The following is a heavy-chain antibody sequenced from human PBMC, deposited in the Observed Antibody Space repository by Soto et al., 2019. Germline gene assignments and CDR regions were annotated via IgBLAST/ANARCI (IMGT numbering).Heavy chain of an antibody. CDR2: INPDNGST. CDR1: GDTFTTYY. CDR3: ARGLGVGSGLRGQH. V-gene: IGHV1-46*04. J-gene: IGHJ1*01. D-gene: IGHD6-19*01. Sequence: QVQLVQSGAEVKKPGTSVKISCKTSGDTFTTYYLQWVRQAPGRGLEWMGIINPDNGSTNYAQKLRGRVTMTRDTSTSTVYMDRTSLRSEDTAVYFCARGLGVGSGLRGQHWGQGTMVTVSS.